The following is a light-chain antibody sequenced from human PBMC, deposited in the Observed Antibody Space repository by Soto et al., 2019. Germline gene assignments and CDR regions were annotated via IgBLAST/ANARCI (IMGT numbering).Light chain of an antibody. CDR3: QQSYSTPPWT. Sequence: DFRMTQSPSTLSASVGDRVTISCRASQSISRWLAWYQQKPGRAPKLLIYDVSSLKSGVPSRFSGSGSGTEFTHTISSLQPEDFATYYCQQSYSTPPWTFGQGTKVDI. CDR2: DVS. J-gene: IGKJ1*01. CDR1: QSISRW. V-gene: IGKV1-5*01.